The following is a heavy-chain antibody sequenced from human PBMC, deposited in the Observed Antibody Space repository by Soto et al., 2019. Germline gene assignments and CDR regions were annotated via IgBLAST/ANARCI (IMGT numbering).Heavy chain of an antibody. CDR1: GVTFTGYA. CDR3: ANSRVSLVRGLIISADF. Sequence: PGVSLRLSCAASGVTFTGYAMSWVRQALGKGLEWVSAISGHGDATFYADSVKGRFTISRDNSKNTLYLHMNSLRAEDTALYYCANSRVSLVRGLIISADFRGQGPMVTFAS. CDR2: ISGHGDAT. J-gene: IGHJ4*02. D-gene: IGHD3-10*01. V-gene: IGHV3-23*01.